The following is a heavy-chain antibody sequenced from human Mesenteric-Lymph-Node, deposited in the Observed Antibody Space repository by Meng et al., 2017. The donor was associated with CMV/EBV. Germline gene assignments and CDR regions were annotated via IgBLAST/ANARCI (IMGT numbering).Heavy chain of an antibody. Sequence: ASVKVSCKASGYTLSDYYMYWLRQAPGQGLEWMGWINPNSGGTHYAQTFQGRVTMTRDTSINTAYMEMRRLTSDDTAVYYCARDLVPAAIFYYYYGMDVWGQGTTVTVSS. J-gene: IGHJ6*02. CDR3: ARDLVPAAIFYYYYGMDV. CDR2: INPNSGGT. V-gene: IGHV1-2*02. D-gene: IGHD2-2*02. CDR1: GYTLSDYY.